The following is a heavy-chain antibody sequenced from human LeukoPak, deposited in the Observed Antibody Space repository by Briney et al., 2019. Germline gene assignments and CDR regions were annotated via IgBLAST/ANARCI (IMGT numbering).Heavy chain of an antibody. CDR1: GGSISSYY. J-gene: IGHJ6*03. D-gene: IGHD3-22*01. CDR2: IYYSGST. V-gene: IGHV4-59*01. Sequence: PSETLSLTCTVSGGSISSYYWSWIRQPPGKGLEWIGNIYYSGSTNYNPSLKSRVTISADTSKNQFSLKLSSVTAADTAVYYCTRGSIAYYMDVWGKGTTVTISS. CDR3: TRGSIAYYMDV.